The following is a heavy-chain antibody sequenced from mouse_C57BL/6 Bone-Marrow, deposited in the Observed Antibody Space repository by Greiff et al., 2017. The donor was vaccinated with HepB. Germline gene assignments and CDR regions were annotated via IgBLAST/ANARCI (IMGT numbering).Heavy chain of an antibody. J-gene: IGHJ2*01. V-gene: IGHV1-50*01. CDR3: ARSYFDY. Sequence: QVQLKQPGAELVKPGASVKLSCKASGYTFTSYWMQWVKQRPGQGLEWIGEIDPSDSYTNYNQKFKGKATLTVDTSSSTAYMQLSSLTSEDSAVYYCARSYFDYWGQGTTLTVSS. CDR2: IDPSDSYT. CDR1: GYTFTSYW.